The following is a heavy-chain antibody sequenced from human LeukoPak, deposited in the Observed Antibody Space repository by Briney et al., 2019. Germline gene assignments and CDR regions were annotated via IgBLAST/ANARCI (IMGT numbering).Heavy chain of an antibody. D-gene: IGHD3-22*01. Sequence: ASVKVSCKASGYTFTSYYMHWVRQAPRQRLEWMVIINPSGGSTSYAQKFHGRVTMPRDTSTSTVYMELSSLRSEDTAVYYCASDYYDSSGYYYYWGQGTLVTVSS. CDR3: ASDYYDSSGYYYY. V-gene: IGHV1-46*01. CDR1: GYTFTSYY. CDR2: INPSGGST. J-gene: IGHJ4*02.